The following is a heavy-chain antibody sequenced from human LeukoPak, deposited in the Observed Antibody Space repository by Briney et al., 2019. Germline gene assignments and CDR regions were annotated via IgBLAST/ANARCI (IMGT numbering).Heavy chain of an antibody. CDR1: GFTFSSYS. V-gene: IGHV3-21*01. D-gene: IGHD3-22*01. CDR3: ARGEDYYDTSGYRPGVFDV. J-gene: IGHJ3*01. Sequence: GGSLRLSCAASGFTFSSYSMNWVRQAPGKGLEWVSSISSSSSYIYYADSAKGRFTISRDNAKNSLYLQMNSLRAEDTAVYYCARGEDYYDTSGYRPGVFDVWGQGTMVTVSS. CDR2: ISSSSSYI.